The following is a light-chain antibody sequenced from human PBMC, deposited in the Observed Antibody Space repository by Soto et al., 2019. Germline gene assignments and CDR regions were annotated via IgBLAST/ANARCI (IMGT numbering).Light chain of an antibody. CDR1: QSVSSNY. CDR2: GAS. Sequence: EIVLTQSPGTLSLSPGERATLSCRASQSVSSNYLAWYQRKPGQAPRLLIYGASSRAIDIPNRFSGGGSGTDFTLTITRLEPEDFAVYYCQQYGSSPPTFGQGTKVEI. J-gene: IGKJ1*01. V-gene: IGKV3-20*01. CDR3: QQYGSSPPT.